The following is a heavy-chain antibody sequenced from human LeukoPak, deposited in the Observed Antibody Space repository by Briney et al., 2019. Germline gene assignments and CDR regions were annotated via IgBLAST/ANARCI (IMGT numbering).Heavy chain of an antibody. V-gene: IGHV1-69*02. J-gene: IGHJ4*02. Sequence: ASVKVSCKAFGGTLSSYPICWVRQAPGQGLEWMGRIIPVLGIANYAQTFQGRVTITADKSSSTAYMELSSLRSEDTAVYYCARIRGTESGLSHFDSWGPGTLVSVSS. CDR3: ARIRGTESGLSHFDS. CDR1: GGTLSSYP. CDR2: IIPVLGIA. D-gene: IGHD2-8*02.